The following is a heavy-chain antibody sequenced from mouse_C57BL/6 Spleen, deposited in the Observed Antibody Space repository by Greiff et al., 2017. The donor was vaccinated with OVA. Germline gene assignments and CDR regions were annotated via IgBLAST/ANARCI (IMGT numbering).Heavy chain of an antibody. CDR3: AREGRRIDGYYSYAMDY. V-gene: IGHV1-64*01. D-gene: IGHD2-3*01. CDR2: IHPNSGST. J-gene: IGHJ4*01. CDR1: GYTFTSYW. Sequence: QVQLQQPGAELVKPGASVKLSCKASGYTFTSYWMHWVKQRPGQGLEWIGMIHPNSGSTNYNEKFKSKATLTVDKSSSTAYMQLSSLTSEDSAVYYCAREGRRIDGYYSYAMDYWGQGTSVTVSS.